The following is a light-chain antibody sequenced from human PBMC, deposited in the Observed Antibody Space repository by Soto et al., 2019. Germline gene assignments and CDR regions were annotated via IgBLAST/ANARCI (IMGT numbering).Light chain of an antibody. Sequence: QSVLTQPPSAGGSPGQSVSISCTGASSDVGSYNSVSWYQQFPGKAPKLVISEVTNRPAGVPDRFSGPKSGNTASLTVSGMQEDDEADSFCSSDEGNLVVFGAGTKLTVL. J-gene: IGLJ2*01. CDR3: SSDEGNLVV. V-gene: IGLV2-8*01. CDR2: EVT. CDR1: SSDVGSYNS.